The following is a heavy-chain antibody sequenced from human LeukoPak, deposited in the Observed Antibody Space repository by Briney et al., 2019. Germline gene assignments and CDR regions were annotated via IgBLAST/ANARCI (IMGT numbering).Heavy chain of an antibody. D-gene: IGHD3-16*02. CDR2: IYYSGST. CDR1: GGSISSSSYY. Sequence: SETLSLTCTVSGGSISSSSYYWGWIREPPVKGLEWIGSIYYSGSTYYNPSLKSRVTISVDTSKNQFSLKLSSVTAADTAVYYCARQGRVITFGGVIVTTTYYWGQGTLVTVSS. CDR3: ARQGRVITFGGVIVTTTYY. J-gene: IGHJ4*02. V-gene: IGHV4-39*01.